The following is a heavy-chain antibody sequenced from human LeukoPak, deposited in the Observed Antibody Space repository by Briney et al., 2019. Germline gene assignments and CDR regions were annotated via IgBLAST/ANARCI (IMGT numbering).Heavy chain of an antibody. CDR1: GGSISSYY. V-gene: IGHV4-59*13. Sequence: PSETLSLTCTVSGGSISSYYWSWIRQPPGKGLEWIGDIYHGGSTNYNPSLKSRVTISVDTSKNLFFLKLTSVTAADTAVYYCARERRGGNSYFDYWGQGTLVTVSS. CDR3: ARERRGGNSYFDY. D-gene: IGHD4-23*01. J-gene: IGHJ4*02. CDR2: IYHGGST.